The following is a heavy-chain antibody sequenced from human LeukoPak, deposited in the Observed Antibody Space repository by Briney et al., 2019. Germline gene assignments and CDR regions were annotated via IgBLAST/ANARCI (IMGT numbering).Heavy chain of an antibody. CDR2: IYTSGST. D-gene: IGHD1-26*01. CDR1: GDSISSGSYY. Sequence: SQTLSLTCTVSGDSISSGSYYWSWIRQPAGKGLEWIGRIYTSGSTNYNPSLKSRVTISVDTSKNQFSLKLSSVTAADTAVYYCAREPGYGGYSARNSGTYSRGQGTLVTVSS. J-gene: IGHJ5*01. V-gene: IGHV4-61*02. CDR3: AREPGYGGYSARNSGTYS.